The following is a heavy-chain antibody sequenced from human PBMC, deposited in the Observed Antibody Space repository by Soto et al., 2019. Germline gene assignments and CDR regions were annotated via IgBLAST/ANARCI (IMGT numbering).Heavy chain of an antibody. V-gene: IGHV3-74*01. CDR3: ARDLMDITGTYDAFDI. Sequence: GESLKISCAASGFTFSSYWMHWVRQAPGKGLVWVSRINSDGSSTSYADSVKGRFTISRDNAKNTLYLQMNSLRAEDTAVYYCARDLMDITGTYDAFDIWGQGTMVTVSS. CDR1: GFTFSSYW. CDR2: INSDGSST. J-gene: IGHJ3*02. D-gene: IGHD1-7*01.